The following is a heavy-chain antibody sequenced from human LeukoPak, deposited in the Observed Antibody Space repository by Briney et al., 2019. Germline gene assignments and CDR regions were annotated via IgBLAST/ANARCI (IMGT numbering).Heavy chain of an antibody. CDR3: ARAAGAGIVDY. CDR2: INHSGST. D-gene: IGHD6-19*01. V-gene: IGHV4-34*01. J-gene: IGHJ4*02. Sequence: SETLSLTCAVYGGSFSGYYWSWIRQPPGKGLEWIGEINHSGSTNYNPSLKSRVTISVDTSKNQFSLELSSATAADTAVYYCARAAGAGIVDYWGQGTLVTVSS. CDR1: GGSFSGYY.